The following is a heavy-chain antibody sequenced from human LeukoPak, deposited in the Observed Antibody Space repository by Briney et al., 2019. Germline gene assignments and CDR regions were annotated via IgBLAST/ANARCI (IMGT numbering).Heavy chain of an antibody. V-gene: IGHV3-7*01. Sequence: GGSLRLSCAPSGFTFSNYWMSWVRQAPGRGLEWVANIKQDGSEKYYVGSVEGRFTISRDNAKNSLYLQMDYLRAEDTALYFCARGDYNWNYGSFDYWGQGTLVTVS. J-gene: IGHJ4*02. CDR3: ARGDYNWNYGSFDY. CDR2: IKQDGSEK. D-gene: IGHD1-7*01. CDR1: GFTFSNYW.